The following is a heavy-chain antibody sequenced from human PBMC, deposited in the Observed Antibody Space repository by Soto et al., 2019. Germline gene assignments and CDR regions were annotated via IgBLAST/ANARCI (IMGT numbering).Heavy chain of an antibody. D-gene: IGHD6-13*01. CDR1: GFTFSSYA. V-gene: IGHV3-23*01. Sequence: HPGGSLRLSCAASGFTFSSYAMSWVRQAPGKGLEWVSAISGSGGSTYYADSVKGRFTISRDNSKNTLYLQMNSLRAEDTAVYYCAKDLSSSWYYYFDYWGQGTLVTVS. CDR3: AKDLSSSWYYYFDY. J-gene: IGHJ4*02. CDR2: ISGSGGST.